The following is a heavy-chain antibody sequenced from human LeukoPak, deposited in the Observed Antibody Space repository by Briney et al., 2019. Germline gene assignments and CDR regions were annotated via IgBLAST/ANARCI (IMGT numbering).Heavy chain of an antibody. J-gene: IGHJ6*03. Sequence: PSETLSLTCSVSGGSISSGRYYWTWIRQPAGKGLEWIGRLYTNDNTNYDPSLESRVSISVDTSKSQFYLQLTSVTAADTAVYFCARGVVTDDYYMDAWGKGITVIVSS. V-gene: IGHV4-61*02. CDR3: ARGVVTDDYYMDA. CDR1: GGSISSGRYY. CDR2: LYTNDNT. D-gene: IGHD2-21*02.